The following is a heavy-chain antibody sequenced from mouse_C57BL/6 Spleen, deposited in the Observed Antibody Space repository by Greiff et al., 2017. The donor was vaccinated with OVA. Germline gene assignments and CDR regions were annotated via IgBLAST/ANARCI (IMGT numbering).Heavy chain of an antibody. CDR1: GYAFSSYW. D-gene: IGHD3-3*01. CDR2: IYPGDGDT. J-gene: IGHJ3*01. CDR3: ARRAGTAWFAY. V-gene: IGHV1-80*01. Sequence: VKLMESGAELVKPGASVKISCKASGYAFSSYWMNWVKQRPGKGLEWIGQIYPGDGDTNYNGKFKGKATLTADKSSSTAYMQLSSLTSEDSAVYFCARRAGTAWFAYWGQGTLVTVSA.